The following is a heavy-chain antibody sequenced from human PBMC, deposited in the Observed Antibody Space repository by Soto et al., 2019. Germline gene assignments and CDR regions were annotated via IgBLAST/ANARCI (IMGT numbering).Heavy chain of an antibody. CDR2: ISGSGDRT. V-gene: IGHV3-23*01. CDR3: AKASTYEYVWGSYRYYFNY. J-gene: IGHJ4*02. Sequence: GGSLRLSCEASGFPFSSYAMSWVRQAPGKGLEWVSGISGSGDRTHYVDSVKGRFTISRDNSKNTLYLQMNRLRVEDTAVYYCAKASTYEYVWGSYRYYFNYWGQGTLVTVSS. CDR1: GFPFSSYA. D-gene: IGHD3-16*02.